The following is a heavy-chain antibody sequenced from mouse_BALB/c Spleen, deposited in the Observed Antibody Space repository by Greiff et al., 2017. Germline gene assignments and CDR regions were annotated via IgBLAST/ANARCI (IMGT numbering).Heavy chain of an antibody. CDR1: GYSITSGYY. CDR3: ARRITTDWYFDV. CDR2: ISYDGSN. V-gene: IGHV3-6*02. D-gene: IGHD1-1*01. Sequence: DVQLQESGPGLVKPSQSLSLTCSVTGYSITSGYYWNWIRQFPGNKLEWMGYISYDGSNNYNPSLKNRISITRDTSKNQFFLKLNSVTTEDTATYYCARRITTDWYFDVWGAGTTVTVSS. J-gene: IGHJ1*01.